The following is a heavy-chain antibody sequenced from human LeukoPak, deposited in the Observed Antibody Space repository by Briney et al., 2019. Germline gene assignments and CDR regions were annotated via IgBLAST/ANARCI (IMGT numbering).Heavy chain of an antibody. V-gene: IGHV3-7*01. CDR2: IKQDGSEK. CDR1: GFTFSSYW. D-gene: IGHD3-10*01. J-gene: IGHJ4*02. Sequence: GGSLRLSCAASGFTFSSYWMSWVRQAPGKGLEWVANIKQDGSEKYYVDSVKGRVTISRDNANTSLYLQMNSLRAEDTAVYYCARAQTYYGSGSYRDYWGQGTLVTVSS. CDR3: ARAQTYYGSGSYRDY.